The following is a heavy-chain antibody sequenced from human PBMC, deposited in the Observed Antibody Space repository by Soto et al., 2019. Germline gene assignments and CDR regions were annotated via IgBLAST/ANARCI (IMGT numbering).Heavy chain of an antibody. CDR2: IYYSGST. Sequence: SETLSLTCTVSGGSISSGDYYWSWIRQPPGKGLEWIGYIYYSGSTYYNPSLKSRVTISVDTSKNQFSLKLSSVTAADTAVYYCSREEQQLVYFDYWGQGTLVTVSS. V-gene: IGHV4-30-4*01. D-gene: IGHD6-13*01. CDR1: GGSISSGDYY. CDR3: SREEQQLVYFDY. J-gene: IGHJ4*02.